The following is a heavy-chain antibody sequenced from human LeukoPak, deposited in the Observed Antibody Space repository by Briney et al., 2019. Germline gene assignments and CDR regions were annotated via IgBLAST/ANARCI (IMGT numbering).Heavy chain of an antibody. Sequence: SETLSLTCTVSGGPISSYQWSWIRQPPGKGLEWIGNIYYSGSANYNPSLKSRVTISLDTSKNQFSLKLSSVTAADTAVYYCARSVSLTTFDYWGQGTLVTVSS. D-gene: IGHD1-1*01. CDR2: IYYSGSA. J-gene: IGHJ4*02. CDR1: GGPISSYQ. V-gene: IGHV4-59*12. CDR3: ARSVSLTTFDY.